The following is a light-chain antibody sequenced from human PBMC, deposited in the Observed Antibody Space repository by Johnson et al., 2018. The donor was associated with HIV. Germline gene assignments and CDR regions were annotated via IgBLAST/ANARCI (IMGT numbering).Light chain of an antibody. CDR2: ENN. Sequence: QSVLTQPPSVSAAAGQKVTISCSGSSSDMGNYAVSWYQQLPGTAPKLLIYENNKRPSGIPDRFSGSKSGTSATLGITGLQTGDEADYYCGTWDSSLSAYVFGTGTKVTVL. J-gene: IGLJ1*01. CDR3: GTWDSSLSAYV. CDR1: SSDMGNYA. V-gene: IGLV1-51*02.